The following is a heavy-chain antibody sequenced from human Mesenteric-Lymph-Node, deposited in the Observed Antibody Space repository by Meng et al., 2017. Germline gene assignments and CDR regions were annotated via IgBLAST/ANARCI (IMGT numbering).Heavy chain of an antibody. CDR2: IIPIFGTA. D-gene: IGHD5-18*01. J-gene: IGHJ6*02. CDR1: GGTFSSYA. V-gene: IGHV1-69*06. CDR3: ARNTAMVSNYYYGMDV. Sequence: QGQLVQAGAEVKKPGSSVKVSCKASGGTFSSYAISWVRQAPGQGLEWMGGIIPIFGTANYAQKFQGRVTITADKSTSTAYMELSSLRSEDTAVYYCARNTAMVSNYYYGMDVWGQGTTVTVSS.